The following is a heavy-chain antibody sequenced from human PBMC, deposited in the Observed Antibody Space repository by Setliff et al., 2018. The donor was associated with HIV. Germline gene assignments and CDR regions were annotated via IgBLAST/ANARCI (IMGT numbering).Heavy chain of an antibody. J-gene: IGHJ3*02. V-gene: IGHV3-74*01. CDR3: AKMHTAMDPDTFDI. D-gene: IGHD5-18*01. CDR2: INSDGTMI. CDR1: GFTFSSYW. Sequence: GGSLRLSCAASGFTFSSYWMHWVRQVPGKGLVWVSRINSDGTMINYADSVKGRFTISRDNSKNTMFLQMNSLRVEDTAIYYCAKMHTAMDPDTFDIWGQGTMVTVSS.